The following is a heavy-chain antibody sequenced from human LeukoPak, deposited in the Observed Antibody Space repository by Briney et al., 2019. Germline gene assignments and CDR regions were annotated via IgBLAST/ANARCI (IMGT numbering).Heavy chain of an antibody. CDR2: IYTSGST. V-gene: IGHV4-61*02. CDR3: ARDEAVGYSYGPLDP. D-gene: IGHD5-18*01. CDR1: GGSISSGSYY. J-gene: IGHJ5*02. Sequence: SETLSLTCTVSGGSISSGSYYWSWIRQPAGKGLEWIGRIYTSGSTNYNPSLKSRVTISVDTSKNQFSLKLSSVTAADTAVYYCARDEAVGYSYGPLDPWGQGTLVTVSS.